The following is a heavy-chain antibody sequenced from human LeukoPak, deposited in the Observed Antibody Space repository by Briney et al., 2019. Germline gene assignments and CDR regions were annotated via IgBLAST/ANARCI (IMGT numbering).Heavy chain of an antibody. D-gene: IGHD6-13*01. CDR2: ISTSSSYI. CDR1: RFTFSTYS. V-gene: IGHV3-21*01. CDR3: ARDFGIAAAGTYYYDY. J-gene: IGHJ4*02. Sequence: GGSLRLSCAAPRFTFSTYSMNWVRQAPGKGLEWVSFISTSSSYIYYADSVKGRFTISRDNARNSLYLQMNSLRAEDTAVYYCARDFGIAAAGTYYYDYWGQGTLVTVSS.